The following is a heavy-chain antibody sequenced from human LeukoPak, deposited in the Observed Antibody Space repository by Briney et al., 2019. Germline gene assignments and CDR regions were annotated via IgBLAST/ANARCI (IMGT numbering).Heavy chain of an antibody. CDR3: ARGAGDAFDI. J-gene: IGHJ3*02. CDR1: GFTFSSYS. V-gene: IGHV3-21*01. CDR2: ISSSSSYI. Sequence: PGGSLRLSCAASGFTFSSYSMNWVRQAPGKGLEWVSSISSSSSYIYYADSVKGRYTISRDNAKNSLYLQMNSLRAEDTAVYYCARGAGDAFDIWGQGTMVTVSS.